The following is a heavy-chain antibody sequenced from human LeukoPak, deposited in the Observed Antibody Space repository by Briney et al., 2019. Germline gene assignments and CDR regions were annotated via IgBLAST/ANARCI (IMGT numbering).Heavy chain of an antibody. CDR3: ARGEGDFWSGSNWFDP. J-gene: IGHJ5*02. CDR1: GYTFTSYD. V-gene: IGHV1-69*13. Sequence: ASVKVSCKASGYTFTSYDISWVRQAPGQGLEWMGGIIPIFGTANYAQKFQGRVTITADESTSTAYMELSSLRSEDTAVYYCARGEGDFWSGSNWFDPWGQGTLVTVSS. CDR2: IIPIFGTA. D-gene: IGHD3-3*01.